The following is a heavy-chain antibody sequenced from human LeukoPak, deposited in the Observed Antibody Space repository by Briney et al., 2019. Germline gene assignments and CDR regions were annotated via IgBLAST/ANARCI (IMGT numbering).Heavy chain of an antibody. CDR3: ARNMTAVTRLDVFDI. Sequence: SETLSLTCTVSGGSMSSSSHYWGWIRQSPGKGLEWIGSIYYSGSTYYNPSLKSRVTISVHTSKSQFSLELKSVTAADTAIYYCARNMTAVTRLDVFDIWGPGTMVAVSS. CDR2: IYYSGST. D-gene: IGHD4-17*01. V-gene: IGHV4-39*01. CDR1: GGSMSSSSHY. J-gene: IGHJ3*02.